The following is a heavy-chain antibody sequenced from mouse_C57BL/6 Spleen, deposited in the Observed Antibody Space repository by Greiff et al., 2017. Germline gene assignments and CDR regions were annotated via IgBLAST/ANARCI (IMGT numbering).Heavy chain of an antibody. Sequence: LVEPGAELVKPGASVKLSCKASGYTFTEYCIHWVKQRSGQGLEWIGWFYPGSGSIKYNEKFKDKDTLTADKSSSTVYMELSRLTSEDSAVYFSAKHGPTIFAYWGQGTTLTVSS. J-gene: IGHJ2*01. V-gene: IGHV1-62-2*01. CDR2: FYPGSGSI. CDR3: AKHGPTIFAY. CDR1: GYTFTEYC. D-gene: IGHD2-10*01.